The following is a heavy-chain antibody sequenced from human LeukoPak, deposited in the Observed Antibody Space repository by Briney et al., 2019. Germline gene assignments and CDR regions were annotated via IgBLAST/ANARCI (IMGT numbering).Heavy chain of an antibody. Sequence: SVTVSCKASGGTFNSYAISWVRQAPGQGLEWMGGIIPIFGTPKYAQKYQGRVTVTADESTSTAYMELSSLTSEDTAVYYCARDNKWELFALDYWGQGTLVTVSS. CDR3: ARDNKWELFALDY. D-gene: IGHD1-26*01. CDR2: IIPIFGTP. V-gene: IGHV1-69*13. J-gene: IGHJ4*02. CDR1: GGTFNSYA.